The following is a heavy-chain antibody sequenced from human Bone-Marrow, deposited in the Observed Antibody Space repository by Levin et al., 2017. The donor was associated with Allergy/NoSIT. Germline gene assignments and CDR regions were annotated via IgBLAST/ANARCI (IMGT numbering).Heavy chain of an antibody. V-gene: IGHV3-23*01. CDR2: ISGSGGST. D-gene: IGHD6-19*01. Sequence: LSLTCAASGFTFSSYAMSWVRQAPGKGLEWVSAISGSGGSTYYADSVKGRFTISRDNSKNTLYLQMNSLRAEDTAVYYCAKDPDISLAVAGWGYYFDYWGQGTLVTVSS. J-gene: IGHJ4*02. CDR1: GFTFSSYA. CDR3: AKDPDISLAVAGWGYYFDY.